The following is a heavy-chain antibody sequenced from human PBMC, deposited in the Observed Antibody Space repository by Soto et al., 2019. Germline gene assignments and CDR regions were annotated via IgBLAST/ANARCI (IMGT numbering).Heavy chain of an antibody. J-gene: IGHJ4*02. CDR2: IRAYNGYT. Sequence: ASVKVSFKASGYTFTSYGVSWVRQAPGQGLEWMGWIRAYNGYTNYAQKFQGRVTITTDTSTSTAYMELRSLISDDTAVYYCARASDGYRSGWYVGYFDYWGQGTLVTSPQ. V-gene: IGHV1-18*04. CDR3: ARASDGYRSGWYVGYFDY. CDR1: GYTFTSYG. D-gene: IGHD6-19*01.